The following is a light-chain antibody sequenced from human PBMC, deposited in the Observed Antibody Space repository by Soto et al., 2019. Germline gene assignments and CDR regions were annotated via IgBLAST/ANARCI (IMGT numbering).Light chain of an antibody. Sequence: EIVMTQSPATLSVSPGERATLSCRASQSVNSNLAWYQQKPGQAPRILIYGASTRATANPARFSGSGSGTEFTLSISSLQSEDFAVYYCQQYNDWPRTFGGGTKVEIK. J-gene: IGKJ4*01. CDR2: GAS. CDR3: QQYNDWPRT. V-gene: IGKV3-15*01. CDR1: QSVNSN.